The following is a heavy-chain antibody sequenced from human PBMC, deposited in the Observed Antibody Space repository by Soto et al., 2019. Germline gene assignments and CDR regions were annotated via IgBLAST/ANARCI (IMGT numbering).Heavy chain of an antibody. CDR2: ISYDGSNK. J-gene: IGHJ4*02. CDR1: GFTFSSYA. Sequence: QVQLVESGGGVVQPGRSLRLSCAASGFTFSSYAMHWVRQAPGKGQEWVAVISYDGSNKYYADSVKGRFTISRDNSKNTLYLQMNSLRAEDTAVYYCARGGNYYDSSGYYYPDDYWGQGTLVTVSS. CDR3: ARGGNYYDSSGYYYPDDY. D-gene: IGHD3-22*01. V-gene: IGHV3-30-3*01.